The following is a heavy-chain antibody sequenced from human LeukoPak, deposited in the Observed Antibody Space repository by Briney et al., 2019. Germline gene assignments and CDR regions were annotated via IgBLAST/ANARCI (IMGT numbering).Heavy chain of an antibody. J-gene: IGHJ6*02. CDR2: IYYSGST. Sequence: SETLSLTCTVSGGSISSSSYYWGWIRQPPGKGLEWIGSIYYSGSTYYNPSLKSRVTISVDTSKNQFSLKLSSVTAADTAVYYCARIGGRVPAAPYYYYYGMDVWGQGTTVTVSS. CDR3: ARIGGRVPAAPYYYYYGMDV. CDR1: GGSISSSSYY. D-gene: IGHD2-2*01. V-gene: IGHV4-39*07.